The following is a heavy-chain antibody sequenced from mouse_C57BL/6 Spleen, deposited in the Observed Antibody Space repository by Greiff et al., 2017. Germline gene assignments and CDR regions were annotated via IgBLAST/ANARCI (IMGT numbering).Heavy chain of an antibody. J-gene: IGHJ2*01. D-gene: IGHD2-3*01. CDR2: IDPSDSYT. CDR1: GYTFTSYW. Sequence: QVQLKQPGAELVRPGTSVKLSCKASGYTFTSYWMHWVKQRPGQGLEWIGVIDPSDSYTNYNQKFKGKATLTVDTSSSTAYMQLSSLTSEDSAVYYCARTAIYDGYYYYFDYWGQGTTLTVSS. V-gene: IGHV1-59*01. CDR3: ARTAIYDGYYYYFDY.